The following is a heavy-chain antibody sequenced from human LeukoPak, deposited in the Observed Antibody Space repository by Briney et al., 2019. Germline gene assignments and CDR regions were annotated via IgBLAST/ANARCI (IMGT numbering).Heavy chain of an antibody. CDR1: GFTLNSYA. Sequence: GGSLRLSCAASGFTLNSYAMHWVRQAPGKGLEWVAVISYDGSNKYYADSVKGRFTISRDNSKNTLYLQMNSLRAEDTAVYYCAKDLVRGVNRAYYYYGTDVWGQGTTVTVSS. D-gene: IGHD3-10*02. CDR2: ISYDGSNK. J-gene: IGHJ6*02. CDR3: AKDLVRGVNRAYYYYGTDV. V-gene: IGHV3-30*04.